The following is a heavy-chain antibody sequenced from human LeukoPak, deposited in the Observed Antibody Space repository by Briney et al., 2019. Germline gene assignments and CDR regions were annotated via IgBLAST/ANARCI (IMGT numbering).Heavy chain of an antibody. D-gene: IGHD6-19*01. CDR3: AREHSSGGNFDI. Sequence: AASVKVSCKASGYTFTSYDINWVRQATGQGLEWMGWMNPNSGNTGYAQKFQGRVTITRNTSISTAYMELSSLRSEDTAVCYCAREHSSGGNFDIWGQGTMVTVSS. CDR1: GYTFTSYD. V-gene: IGHV1-8*03. CDR2: MNPNSGNT. J-gene: IGHJ3*02.